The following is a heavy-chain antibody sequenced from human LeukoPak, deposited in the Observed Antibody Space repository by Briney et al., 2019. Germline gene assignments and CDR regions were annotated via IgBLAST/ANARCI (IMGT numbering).Heavy chain of an antibody. J-gene: IGHJ3*02. D-gene: IGHD3-3*01. CDR3: AREKKTEWTTGAFDM. CDR2: IRYDGSNK. CDR1: GFTFSSYG. V-gene: IGHV3-33*08. Sequence: GRSLRLSCAASGFTFSSYGMHWVCQAPGKGLEWVAFIRYDGSNKYYADSVKGRFTMSRDNAQNALYLEMNSLRAEDTAVYYCAREKKTEWTTGAFDMWGQGTMVIVSS.